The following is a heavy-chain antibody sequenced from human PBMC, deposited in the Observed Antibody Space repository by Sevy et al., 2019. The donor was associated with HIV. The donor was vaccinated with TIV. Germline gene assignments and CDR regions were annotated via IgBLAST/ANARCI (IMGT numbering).Heavy chain of an antibody. CDR3: VREGVGGYSYSLDQ. J-gene: IGHJ4*02. Sequence: GGSQRLSCAASGFTFSVYWMTWVRQAPGKGLEWVATMKEDGSDKDYVDSVKGRFTISRDNAKNSLYLQMNSLRAEDTAVYYCVREGVGGYSYSLDQWGLGTLVTVS. CDR1: GFTFSVYW. CDR2: MKEDGSDK. V-gene: IGHV3-7*01. D-gene: IGHD5-18*01.